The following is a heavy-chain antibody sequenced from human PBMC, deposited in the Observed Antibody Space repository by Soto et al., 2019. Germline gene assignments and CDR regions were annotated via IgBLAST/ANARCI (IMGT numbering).Heavy chain of an antibody. CDR3: ARGDQFGWFDP. Sequence: QVQLQESGPGLVKPSETLSLTCFVSGGSVSSDTYYWSWIRQPPGKGLEWIGYIYYSGSTNYNPSFKSRVTMSVDPSRNSFSLQLSSVTAADTAVYYCARGDQFGWFDPWGQGTLVTVSS. J-gene: IGHJ5*02. CDR2: IYYSGST. D-gene: IGHD3-16*01. CDR1: GGSVSSDTYY. V-gene: IGHV4-61*01.